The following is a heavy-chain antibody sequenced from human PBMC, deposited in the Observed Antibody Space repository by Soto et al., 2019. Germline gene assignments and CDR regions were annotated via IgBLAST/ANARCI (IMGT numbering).Heavy chain of an antibody. CDR3: AREEGSSSGHDY. J-gene: IGHJ4*02. D-gene: IGHD6-6*01. CDR1: GFTFSSYG. V-gene: IGHV3-33*01. CDR2: IWYDGSNK. Sequence: QVQLVESGGGVVQPGRSLRLSCAASGFTFSSYGMHWVRQAPGKGLEWVAVIWYDGSNKYYADSVKGRFTISRDNSKNTLYLQMNSLRAEDTAVYYCAREEGSSSGHDYWGQGTLVTVSS.